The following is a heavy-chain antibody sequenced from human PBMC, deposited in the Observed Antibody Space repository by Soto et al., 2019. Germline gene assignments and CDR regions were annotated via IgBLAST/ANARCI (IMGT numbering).Heavy chain of an antibody. V-gene: IGHV3-48*04. CDR2: ISSSGSTI. J-gene: IGHJ6*03. D-gene: IGHD3-3*01. CDR3: ARDSRPTELEWLFYMDV. CDR1: GFTFSSYA. Sequence: GGPLRLSCAASGFTFSSYAMSWVRQAPGKGLEWVSYISSSGSTIYYADSVKGRFTISRDNAKNSLYLQMNSLRAEDTAVYYCARDSRPTELEWLFYMDVWGKGTTVTVSS.